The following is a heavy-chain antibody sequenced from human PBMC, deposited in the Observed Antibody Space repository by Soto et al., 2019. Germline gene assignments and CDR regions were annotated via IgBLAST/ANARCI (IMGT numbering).Heavy chain of an antibody. J-gene: IGHJ4*02. CDR1: GFTFSDAW. CDR2: IKSKSNGGTI. Sequence: EVQLVESGGGLVKPGESLRLSCAASGFTFSDAWMSWVRQAPGKGLEWVGLIKSKSNGGTIDYAAPVKGRFTISRDDAKQTLYLQMNSLKTEDTSVYYCTTDRGITLIPAVGYWCQGSLVTVSS. D-gene: IGHD3-22*01. V-gene: IGHV3-15*01. CDR3: TTDRGITLIPAVGY.